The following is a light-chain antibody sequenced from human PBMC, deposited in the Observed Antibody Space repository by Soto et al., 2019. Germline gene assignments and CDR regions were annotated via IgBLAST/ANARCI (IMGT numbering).Light chain of an antibody. CDR2: AAS. CDR3: LQHKSYWCT. J-gene: IGKJ1*01. V-gene: IGKV1-17*03. Sequence: IQMTQSPSALSASVGDRVTITCRSSQAISNYLAWFQQKPGHAPKRLIYAASTLESGVPSMFSGSGSGTEVSLRISSLQPEDFATYYCLQHKSYWCTFAQGTKVDIK. CDR1: QAISNY.